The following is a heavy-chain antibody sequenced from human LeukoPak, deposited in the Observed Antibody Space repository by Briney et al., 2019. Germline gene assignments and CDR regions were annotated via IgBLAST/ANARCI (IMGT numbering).Heavy chain of an antibody. CDR2: IYYSGST. V-gene: IGHV4-30-4*01. CDR3: ARGEHWLVL. CDR1: GGSNSSADYY. D-gene: IGHD6-19*01. Sequence: SETLSLTCTVSGGSNSSADYYWSWIRQPPGKGLEWIGYIYYSGSTYYNPSLKSRVTISVDTSKNQFSLKLSSVTAADTALYYCARGEHWLVLWGQGTLVTVSS. J-gene: IGHJ4*02.